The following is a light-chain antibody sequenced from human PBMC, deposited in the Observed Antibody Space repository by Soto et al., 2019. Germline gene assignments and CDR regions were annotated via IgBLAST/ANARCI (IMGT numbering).Light chain of an antibody. V-gene: IGKV1-27*01. CDR3: QQYNSSPFT. J-gene: IGKJ4*01. CDR2: AAS. CDR1: QRISNY. Sequence: DIQMTQSPSSLSASVGERVTITCRASQRISNYLAWYQQKPGKVPKLLIYAASTLQSGVPSRFSGSGSGTDFTLTISSLQPEDVATYYCQQYNSSPFTFGGGTKVEIK.